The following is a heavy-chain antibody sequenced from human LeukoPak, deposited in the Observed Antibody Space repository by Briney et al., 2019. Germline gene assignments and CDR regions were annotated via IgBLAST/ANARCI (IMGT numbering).Heavy chain of an antibody. CDR1: GFTFSSYA. Sequence: GGSLRLSCAASGFTFSSYAMSWVRQAPGKGLEWVSAISGSGGSTYYADSVKGRFTISRDNSKNMLYLQMNSLRAEDTAVYYCAKGSKVSPNYDFWSGPSDYWGQGTLVTVSS. CDR3: AKGSKVSPNYDFWSGPSDY. D-gene: IGHD3-3*01. J-gene: IGHJ4*02. V-gene: IGHV3-23*01. CDR2: ISGSGGST.